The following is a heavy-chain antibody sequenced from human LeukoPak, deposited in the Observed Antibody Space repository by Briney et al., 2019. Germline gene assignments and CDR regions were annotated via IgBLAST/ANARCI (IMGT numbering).Heavy chain of an antibody. CDR1: GFTLSSYA. J-gene: IGHJ4*02. D-gene: IGHD3/OR15-3a*01. CDR2: IKEDGSEK. Sequence: GGSLRLSCAASGFTLSSYAMSWVRHAPGKGLEWVADIKEDGSEKSYVDSVKGRFTISRDNAKNSLYLQMNTLRAEDTAVYYCARGGWTFDNWGQGTLVTVSS. V-gene: IGHV3-7*01. CDR3: ARGGWTFDN.